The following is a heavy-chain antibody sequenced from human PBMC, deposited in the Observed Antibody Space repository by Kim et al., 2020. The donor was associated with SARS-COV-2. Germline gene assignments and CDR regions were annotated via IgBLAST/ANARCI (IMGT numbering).Heavy chain of an antibody. V-gene: IGHV4-34*01. CDR3: ARGPAMDYYYYGMDV. CDR2: INHSGST. Sequence: SETLSLTCAVYGGSFSGYYWSWIRQPPGKGLEWIGEINHSGSTNYNPSLKSRVTISVDTSKNQFSLKLSSVTAADTAVYYCARGPAMDYYYYGMDVWGQG. D-gene: IGHD5-18*01. CDR1: GGSFSGYY. J-gene: IGHJ6*02.